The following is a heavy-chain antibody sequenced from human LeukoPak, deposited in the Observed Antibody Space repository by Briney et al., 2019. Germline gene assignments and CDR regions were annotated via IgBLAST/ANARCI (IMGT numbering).Heavy chain of an antibody. CDR1: GGSISSGSYY. V-gene: IGHV4-61*02. Sequence: PSETLSLTCTVSGGSISSGSYYWSWIRQPAGKGLEWIGRIYTSGSTNYNPSLKSRVTISVDTSKNQFSLKLSSVTAADTAVYYCARDSYCSSTSCPGAFDIWGQGTMVTVSS. CDR3: ARDSYCSSTSCPGAFDI. D-gene: IGHD2-2*01. CDR2: IYTSGST. J-gene: IGHJ3*02.